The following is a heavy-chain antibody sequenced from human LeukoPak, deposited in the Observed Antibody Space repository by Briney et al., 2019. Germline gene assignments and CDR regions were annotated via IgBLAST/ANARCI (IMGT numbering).Heavy chain of an antibody. Sequence: SETLSLTCTVYGGSFSGYYWSWIRQPPGKGLEWIGEINHSGNTNYNPSLKSRITVSVDTSKNQFSLKLRSMTAADTAVFYCARGAIRGIAVAGYWGQGTQVTVSS. CDR1: GGSFSGYY. CDR2: INHSGNT. V-gene: IGHV4-34*01. D-gene: IGHD6-19*01. J-gene: IGHJ4*02. CDR3: ARGAIRGIAVAGY.